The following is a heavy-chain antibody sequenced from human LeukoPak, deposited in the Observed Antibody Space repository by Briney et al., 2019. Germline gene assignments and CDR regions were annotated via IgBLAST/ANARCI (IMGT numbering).Heavy chain of an antibody. J-gene: IGHJ4*02. CDR2: ISGNGGST. V-gene: IGHV3-23*01. D-gene: IGHD6-13*01. Sequence: PGGSLRLSCAASGFTFSSYWMHWVRQAPGKGLEWVSGISGNGGSTYYADSVKGRFTISRDNFRHTLSLQMNSLRAEDTALYYCAKESSGSRWYEAFDYWGQGALVTVSS. CDR1: GFTFSSYW. CDR3: AKESSGSRWYEAFDY.